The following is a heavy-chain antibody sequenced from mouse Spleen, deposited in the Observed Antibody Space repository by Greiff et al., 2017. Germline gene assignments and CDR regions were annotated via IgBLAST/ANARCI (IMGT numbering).Heavy chain of an antibody. J-gene: IGHJ3*01. CDR3: ARDVYDYDGAWFAY. CDR1: GYSITSGYY. Sequence: EVKLEESGPGLVKPSQSLSLTCSVTGYSITSGYYWNWIRQFPGNKLEWMGYISYDGSNNYNPSLKNRISITRDTSKNQFFLKLNSVTTEDTATYYCARDVYDYDGAWFAYWGQGTLVTVSA. D-gene: IGHD2-4*01. V-gene: IGHV3-6*01. CDR2: ISYDGSN.